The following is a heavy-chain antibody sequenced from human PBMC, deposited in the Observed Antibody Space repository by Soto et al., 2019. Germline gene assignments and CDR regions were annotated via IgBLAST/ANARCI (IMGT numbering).Heavy chain of an antibody. V-gene: IGHV3-23*01. CDR3: AKEKGGYDSSGYYHDY. J-gene: IGHJ4*02. CDR1: GFTFSSYA. D-gene: IGHD3-22*01. CDR2: ISGSGGST. Sequence: PGGSLRLSCAASGFTFSSYAMSLVRQAAGKRLEWVSAISGSGGSTYYADSVKGRFSISRDNSKNTLYLQLNSLRAEDSAVYYSAKEKGGYDSSGYYHDYCGQGTLVTVAS.